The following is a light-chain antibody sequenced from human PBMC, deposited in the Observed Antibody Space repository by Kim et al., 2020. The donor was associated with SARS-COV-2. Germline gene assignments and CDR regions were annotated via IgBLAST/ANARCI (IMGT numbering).Light chain of an antibody. CDR1: QSISSY. J-gene: IGKJ2*01. Sequence: DIQMTQSPSSLSASVGDRVTITCRASQSISSYLNWYQQKPGKAPKLLIYAASSLQSGVPSRFSGSGSGTDFTLTISSLQPDDSATCYYRQSYRTPYSFGQGTKLKI. V-gene: IGKV1-39*01. CDR2: AAS. CDR3: RQSYRTPYS.